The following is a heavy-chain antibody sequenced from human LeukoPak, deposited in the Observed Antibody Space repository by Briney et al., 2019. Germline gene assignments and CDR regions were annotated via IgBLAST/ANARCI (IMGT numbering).Heavy chain of an antibody. Sequence: GGSLRLSCAASGFTFSSFWMSWVRQAPGKGLEWVANIKQDGSEKYYVDSVKGRFTISRDNAKNSLYLQMNSLRAEDTAVYYCARSYYDFWTACNYLDYWGQGTMVTVSS. D-gene: IGHD3/OR15-3a*01. V-gene: IGHV3-7*01. CDR1: GFTFSSFW. CDR3: ARSYYDFWTACNYLDY. J-gene: IGHJ4*02. CDR2: IKQDGSEK.